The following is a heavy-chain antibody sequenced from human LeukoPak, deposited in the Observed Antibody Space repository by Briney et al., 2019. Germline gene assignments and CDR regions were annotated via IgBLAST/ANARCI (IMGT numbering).Heavy chain of an antibody. J-gene: IGHJ4*02. V-gene: IGHV4-39*01. D-gene: IGHD3-22*01. CDR3: SSGESLTYYYDSSALGFDY. CDR2: IYYSGST. CDR1: GGSVSSYY. Sequence: SETLSLTCTVSGGSVSSYYWGWIRQPPGKGLEWIGSIYYSGSTYYNPSLKSRVTISVDTSKNQFSLKLSSVTAADTAVYYCSSGESLTYYYDSSALGFDYWGQGTLVTVSS.